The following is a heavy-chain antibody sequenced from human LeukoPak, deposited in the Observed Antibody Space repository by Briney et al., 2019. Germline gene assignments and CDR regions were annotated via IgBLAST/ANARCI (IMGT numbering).Heavy chain of an antibody. D-gene: IGHD5-18*01. Sequence: PSETLSLTCTVCGGSISSGSYYWSWIRQPAGKGLEWIGRIYTSGNSNYNPSLKSRVTISVDASKNQFSLKLSSVTAADTALYYCAREERGSSYGWAFDIWGQGTMFTVSS. J-gene: IGHJ3*02. V-gene: IGHV4-61*02. CDR1: GGSISSGSYY. CDR2: IYTSGNS. CDR3: AREERGSSYGWAFDI.